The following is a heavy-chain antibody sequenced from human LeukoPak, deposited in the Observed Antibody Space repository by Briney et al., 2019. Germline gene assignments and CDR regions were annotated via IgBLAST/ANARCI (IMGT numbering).Heavy chain of an antibody. D-gene: IGHD5-24*01. J-gene: IGHJ4*02. Sequence: GGSLTHPCAASGFSVSSNYMSWVRQVPGTGLEWLSIIHSGGNTYYADSVKGRFTISRDNSKNTLYLRMNSLRAEDTAVYYCAKRWQGNSRALDYWGQGTMVSVCS. CDR1: GFSVSSNY. CDR2: IHSGGNT. CDR3: AKRWQGNSRALDY. V-gene: IGHV3-53*01.